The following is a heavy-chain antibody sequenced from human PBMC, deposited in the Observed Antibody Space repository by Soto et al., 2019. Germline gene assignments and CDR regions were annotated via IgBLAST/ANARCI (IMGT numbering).Heavy chain of an antibody. D-gene: IGHD2-2*02. CDR1: GFTFSSYW. J-gene: IGHJ5*02. V-gene: IGHV3-74*01. CDR2: INSDGSST. CDR3: ARDPYLGYCSSTSCYTNGFDP. Sequence: GGSLRLSCAASGFTFSSYWMHWVRQAPGKGLVWVSRINSDGSSTSYADSVKGRFTISRDNAKNTLYLQMNSLRAEDTAVYYCARDPYLGYCSSTSCYTNGFDPWGQGT.